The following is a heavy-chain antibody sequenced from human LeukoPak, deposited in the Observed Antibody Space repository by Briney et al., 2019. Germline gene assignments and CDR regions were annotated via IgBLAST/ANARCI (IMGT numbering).Heavy chain of an antibody. CDR3: ARGGVVYPDSFDI. Sequence: GGSLRLSCAASGFTFDDYAMHWVRQAPGKGLEWVSLIGGDGGSTYYADSVKGRFTISRDNSKNSLYLQMNSLRTEDTAVYYCARGGVVYPDSFDIWGRGTMVTVSS. J-gene: IGHJ3*02. CDR1: GFTFDDYA. D-gene: IGHD2-15*01. CDR2: IGGDGGST. V-gene: IGHV3-43*02.